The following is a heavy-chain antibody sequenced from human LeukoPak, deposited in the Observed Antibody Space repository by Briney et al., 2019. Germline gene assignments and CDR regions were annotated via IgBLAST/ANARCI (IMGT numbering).Heavy chain of an antibody. Sequence: ASVKVSCKASGYTFIDYGVSWVRQAPGQGLEWMGWISAYNGNTYYAQRLQDRVTMTTDASTCTAYMELRSLRSDDTAVYFCARTGCTNGVCRFYFDYWGQGTLVTVSS. V-gene: IGHV1-18*01. CDR3: ARTGCTNGVCRFYFDY. D-gene: IGHD2-8*01. J-gene: IGHJ4*02. CDR1: GYTFIDYG. CDR2: ISAYNGNT.